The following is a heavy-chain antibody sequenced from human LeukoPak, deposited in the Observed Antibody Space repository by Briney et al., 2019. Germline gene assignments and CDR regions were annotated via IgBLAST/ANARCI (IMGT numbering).Heavy chain of an antibody. J-gene: IGHJ4*02. CDR2: IYHSGST. CDR3: ARLGGYDSLTVDY. Sequence: SETLSLTCAVSGYSISSGYYWGWIRQPPGKGLEWIGSIYHSGSTYYNPSLKSRVTISVDTSKNQFSLKLSSVTAADTAVYYRARLGGYDSLTVDYWGQGTLVTVSS. CDR1: GYSISSGYY. V-gene: IGHV4-38-2*01. D-gene: IGHD3-9*01.